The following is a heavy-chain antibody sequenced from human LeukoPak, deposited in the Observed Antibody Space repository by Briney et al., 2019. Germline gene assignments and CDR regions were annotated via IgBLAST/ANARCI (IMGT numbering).Heavy chain of an antibody. Sequence: GRSLRLSCAASGFTFSSYGMHCVRQAPGRGLEWVAVISYDGSNKYYADSVKGRFTISRDNSKNTLYLQMNSLRAEDTAVYYCAKDGSSSGFDYWGQGTLVTVSS. V-gene: IGHV3-30*18. CDR1: GFTFSSYG. CDR2: ISYDGSNK. D-gene: IGHD6-13*01. J-gene: IGHJ4*02. CDR3: AKDGSSSGFDY.